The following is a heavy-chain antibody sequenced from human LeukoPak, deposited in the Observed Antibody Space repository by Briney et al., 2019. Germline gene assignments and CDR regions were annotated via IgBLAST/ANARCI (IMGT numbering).Heavy chain of an antibody. CDR1: GFTFSSYA. D-gene: IGHD3-3*01. V-gene: IGHV3-23*01. CDR3: ARAHDFWSGYAPMEFDY. Sequence: PGGSLRLSCAASGFTFSSYAMHWVRQAPGKGLEWVSAISGSGGSTYYADSVKGRFTISRDNSKNTLYLQMNSLRAEDTAVYYCARAHDFWSGYAPMEFDYWGQGTLVTVSS. J-gene: IGHJ4*02. CDR2: ISGSGGST.